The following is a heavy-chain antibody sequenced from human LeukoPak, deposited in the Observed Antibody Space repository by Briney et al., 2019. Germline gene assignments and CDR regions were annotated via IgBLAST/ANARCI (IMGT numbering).Heavy chain of an antibody. CDR3: ARVPLSPYYDSSGYLDY. CDR1: GYTFTSYD. D-gene: IGHD3-22*01. J-gene: IGHJ4*02. Sequence: ASVKVSCKASGYTFTSYDINWVRQATGQGLEWMGWMNPSSGNTGYAQKFQGRVTMTRNTSISTAYMELSSLRSEDTAVYYCARVPLSPYYDSSGYLDYWGQGTLVTVSS. V-gene: IGHV1-8*01. CDR2: MNPSSGNT.